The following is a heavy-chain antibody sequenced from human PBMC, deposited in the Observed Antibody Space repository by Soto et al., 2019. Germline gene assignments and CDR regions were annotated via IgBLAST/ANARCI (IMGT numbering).Heavy chain of an antibody. Sequence: QVQLQESGPGLVKPSGTLSLTCAVSGGSISSSNLWSWVRPPPGEGLEGIGEIYHSGSTHYNPSLKSRVTISVDKSKNQFSPKLSSVTAADTAVYYCARDKQGRAAAGTVYYYYYGMDVWGQGTTVTVSS. D-gene: IGHD6-13*01. CDR1: GGSISSSNL. CDR3: ARDKQGRAAAGTVYYYYYGMDV. CDR2: IYHSGST. V-gene: IGHV4-4*02. J-gene: IGHJ6*02.